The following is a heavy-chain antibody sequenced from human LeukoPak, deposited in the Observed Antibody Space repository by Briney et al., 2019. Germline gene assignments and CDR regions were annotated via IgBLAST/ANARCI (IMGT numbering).Heavy chain of an antibody. CDR1: GYTFTSYD. V-gene: IGHV1-8*01. Sequence: ASVKVSCKASGYTFTSYDINWVRQATGQGLEWMGWMNPNSGNTGYAQKFQGRVTMTRNTSISTAYMELSSLRSEDTAVYYCARFRRTSWFGELFPYGMDVWGQGTTVTVSS. CDR3: ARFRRTSWFGELFPYGMDV. CDR2: MNPNSGNT. D-gene: IGHD3-10*01. J-gene: IGHJ6*02.